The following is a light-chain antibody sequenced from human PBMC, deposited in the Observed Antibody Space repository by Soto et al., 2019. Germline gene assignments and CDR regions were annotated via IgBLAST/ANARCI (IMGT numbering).Light chain of an antibody. CDR3: CSYAGSSTYV. V-gene: IGLV2-23*01. CDR1: SSDVGSYNL. CDR2: GGT. Sequence: QSALTQPASVSGSPGQSITISCTGTSSDVGSYNLVSWYQQHPGKAPMLMIYGGTKRPSGVSNRFSGSKSGNTASLTISGLQAEDEADYYCCSYAGSSTYVFGTGTKLTVL. J-gene: IGLJ1*01.